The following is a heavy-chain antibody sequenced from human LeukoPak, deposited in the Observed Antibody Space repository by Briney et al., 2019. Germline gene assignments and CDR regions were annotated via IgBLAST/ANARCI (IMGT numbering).Heavy chain of an antibody. CDR2: IYYTGNT. D-gene: IGHD3/OR15-3a*01. CDR1: GVSISSSYSY. J-gene: IGHJ4*02. CDR3: ARQTGSGLFILP. V-gene: IGHV4-39*01. Sequence: QVQLQESGPGLVKPSETLSLTCTVSGVSISSSYSYWGWIRQPPGMGLEWIGSIYYTGNTYYNASLKSQVSISIDTSKNQFSLKLTSVTAADTAVYYCARQTGSGLFILPGGQGTLVTVSS.